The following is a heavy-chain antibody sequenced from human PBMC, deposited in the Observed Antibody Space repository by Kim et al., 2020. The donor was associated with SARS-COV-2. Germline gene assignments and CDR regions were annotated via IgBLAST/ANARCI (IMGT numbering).Heavy chain of an antibody. CDR2: VFPADSQT. CDR1: GYSFTSYW. Sequence: GESLKISCKGSGYSFTSYWIGWVRQMPGKGLEWMGLVFPADSQTIYSPPFQGQVTISADKSITTAYLQWSSLKASDTAMYYCARPDNIASQKKGAFDNWGQGTLVTVSS. V-gene: IGHV5-51*01. D-gene: IGHD2-15*01. CDR3: ARPDNIASQKKGAFDN. J-gene: IGHJ4*02.